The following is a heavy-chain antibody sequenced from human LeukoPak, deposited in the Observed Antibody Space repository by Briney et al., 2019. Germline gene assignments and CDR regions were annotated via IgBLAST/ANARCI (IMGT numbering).Heavy chain of an antibody. Sequence: HPGGSLRLSCAASGFTVSSNYMSWVRQAPGKGLEWVSVIYSGGTTYYADSVKGRFTISRDNSKNTLYLQMNSLRVEDTAIYYCARAQQLARNWFDPWGQGTLVTVSS. V-gene: IGHV3-53*01. CDR3: ARAQQLARNWFDP. CDR1: GFTVSSNY. D-gene: IGHD6-6*01. J-gene: IGHJ5*02. CDR2: IYSGGTT.